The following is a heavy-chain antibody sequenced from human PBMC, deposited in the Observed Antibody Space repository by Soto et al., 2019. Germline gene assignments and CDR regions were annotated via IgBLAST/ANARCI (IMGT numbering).Heavy chain of an antibody. Sequence: PGESLKISCKGSGYSFTSYWIGWVRQMPGKGLEWMGIIYPGDSDSRYSPSFQGQVTISADKSISTAYLQWSSLKASDTAMYYCARWYSSSWYVDYYGMDVWGQGTTVTVSS. CDR3: ARWYSSSWYVDYYGMDV. CDR2: IYPGDSDS. CDR1: GYSFTSYW. J-gene: IGHJ6*02. D-gene: IGHD6-13*01. V-gene: IGHV5-51*01.